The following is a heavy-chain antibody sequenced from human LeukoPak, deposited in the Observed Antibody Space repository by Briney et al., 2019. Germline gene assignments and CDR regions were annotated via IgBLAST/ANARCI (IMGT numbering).Heavy chain of an antibody. D-gene: IGHD2-15*01. CDR2: INPNSGGT. Sequence: ASVKVSCKASGYTFTGYYMHWVRQAPGQGLEWMGWINPNSGGTNYAQKFQGRVTMTRGTSISSAYMELSRLRSDDTAVYYCARGNIVVVVAAAPDYWGQGTLVTVSS. CDR1: GYTFTGYY. J-gene: IGHJ4*02. V-gene: IGHV1-2*02. CDR3: ARGNIVVVVAAAPDY.